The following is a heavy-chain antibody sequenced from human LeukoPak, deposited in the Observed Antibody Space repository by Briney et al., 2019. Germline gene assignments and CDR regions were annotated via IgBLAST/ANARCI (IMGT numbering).Heavy chain of an antibody. V-gene: IGHV3-23*01. D-gene: IGHD3-3*01. CDR3: AKGHYDDWYYFDY. Sequence: QPGGSLRLSCTVSGLTFSGFAMCWVRQAPGKGPEWVSAITRSGGDTNYADSVRGRFTISRDNSKSTLFLEMNGLRGDDTAVYYCAKGHYDDWYYFDYWGQGALVTVSS. CDR1: GLTFSGFA. CDR2: ITRSGGDT. J-gene: IGHJ4*02.